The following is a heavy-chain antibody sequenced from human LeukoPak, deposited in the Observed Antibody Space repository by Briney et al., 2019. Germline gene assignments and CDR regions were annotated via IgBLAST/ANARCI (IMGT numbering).Heavy chain of an antibody. CDR1: GYSISSGYY. Sequence: SETLSLTCTVSGYSISSGYYWGWIRQPPGKGLEWIGSMYHSGNTVHNPSLKSRVTISLDTSKNQFSLRLSSVTAADMAVYYCARVPHCDTTSCYLEGYYMDAWGIGTTVTVSS. J-gene: IGHJ6*03. V-gene: IGHV4-38-2*02. CDR2: MYHSGNT. CDR3: ARVPHCDTTSCYLEGYYMDA. D-gene: IGHD2-2*01.